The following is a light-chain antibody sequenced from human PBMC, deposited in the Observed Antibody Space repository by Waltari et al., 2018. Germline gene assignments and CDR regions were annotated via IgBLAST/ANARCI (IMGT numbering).Light chain of an antibody. J-gene: IGKJ2*01. CDR1: QSIMSW. Sequence: DVQMTQSPSTLSASVGDTVSLTCRASQSIMSWLAWYQQKAGKAPKVLISKASTLESGVPSRFSGSESGTEFTLTISNLQPDDFATYYCQQYNTDYTFGQGTILEIK. V-gene: IGKV1-5*03. CDR2: KAS. CDR3: QQYNTDYT.